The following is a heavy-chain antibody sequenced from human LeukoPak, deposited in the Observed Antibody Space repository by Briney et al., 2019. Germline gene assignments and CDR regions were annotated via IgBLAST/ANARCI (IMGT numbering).Heavy chain of an antibody. CDR3: AREALLYYFDY. Sequence: SETLSLTCTVSGGSISSGDYYWSWIRQPPGKGLEWIGYIYYSGSTYYNPSLKSRVTISVDTSENQFSLSLNSVTAADTAVYYCAREALLYYFDYWGQGTPVTVSS. J-gene: IGHJ4*02. V-gene: IGHV4-30-4*08. CDR2: IYYSGST. CDR1: GGSISSGDYY. D-gene: IGHD2-15*01.